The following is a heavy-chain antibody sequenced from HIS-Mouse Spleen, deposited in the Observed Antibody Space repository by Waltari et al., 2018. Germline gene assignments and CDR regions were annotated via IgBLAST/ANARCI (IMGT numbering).Heavy chain of an antibody. D-gene: IGHD6-19*01. CDR1: GFPFISHG. Sequence: VQLVESGGGVVRLGRSGSLSCAASGFPFISHGVHWVRQAPGKGLEWVAVISYDGSNKYYADSVKGRFTISRDNSKNTLYLQMNSLRAEDTAVYYCAKASSGWLDYWGQGTLVTVSS. CDR2: ISYDGSNK. J-gene: IGHJ4*02. V-gene: IGHV3-30*18. CDR3: AKASSGWLDY.